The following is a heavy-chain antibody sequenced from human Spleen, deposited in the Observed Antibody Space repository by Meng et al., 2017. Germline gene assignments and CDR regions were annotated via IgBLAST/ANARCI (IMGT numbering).Heavy chain of an antibody. CDR3: ARRYYDTNGYYPAFDY. CDR2: INGGNDHT. D-gene: IGHD3-22*01. CDR1: EYNFINYA. V-gene: IGHV1-3*01. Sequence: VKLVQSGGEVKRHGASVKVSCKASEYNFINYAMHWVRQAPGQRLEWMGWINGGNDHTKYSQKFQDRVTITMDTSARTVYMELSSLRSDDTALYYCARRYYDTNGYYPAFDYWGQGTLVTVSS. J-gene: IGHJ4*02.